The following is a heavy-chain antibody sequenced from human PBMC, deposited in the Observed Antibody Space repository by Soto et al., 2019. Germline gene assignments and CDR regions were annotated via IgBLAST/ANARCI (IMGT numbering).Heavy chain of an antibody. D-gene: IGHD1-26*01. V-gene: IGHV5-51*01. CDR1: GYNFSSQW. J-gene: IGHJ4*02. CDR2: VYPGDAET. Sequence: PGESLKISCKGSGYNFSSQWIAWVRQKPGKGLEWMGIVYPGDAETRYSPSFQGQVTISADKSISTAYLQWSSLKASDTAMYYCARHGSGSYLGVDYWGQGTLVTVSS. CDR3: ARHGSGSYLGVDY.